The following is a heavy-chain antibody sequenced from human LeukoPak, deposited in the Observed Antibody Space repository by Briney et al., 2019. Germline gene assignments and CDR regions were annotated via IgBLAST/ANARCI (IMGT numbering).Heavy chain of an antibody. CDR3: ARREADYGDYF. CDR2: INQSEST. D-gene: IGHD4-17*01. J-gene: IGHJ4*02. Sequence: SETLSLTCAVHGGSFRGYYWSWIRQPPGKGLEWIGEINQSESTNYNRSLNCRVTISVDTSKSQFSLKLSSVTAADTAVYYCARREADYGDYFWGQGTLVTVSS. CDR1: GGSFRGYY. V-gene: IGHV4-34*01.